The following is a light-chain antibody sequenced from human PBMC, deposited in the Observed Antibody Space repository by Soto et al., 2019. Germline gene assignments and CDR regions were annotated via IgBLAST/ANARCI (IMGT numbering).Light chain of an antibody. Sequence: QSVLTQPPSASGSPGQSVTISCTGTSSDVGGYNYVSWYQQHPGKAPKLIIYEVSKRPSGVPVRFSGSKSGNTASLTVSGLQAEDEAEFYCSSYAGSNNLLFGGGTKL. J-gene: IGLJ2*01. CDR2: EVS. CDR1: SSDVGGYNY. CDR3: SSYAGSNNLL. V-gene: IGLV2-8*01.